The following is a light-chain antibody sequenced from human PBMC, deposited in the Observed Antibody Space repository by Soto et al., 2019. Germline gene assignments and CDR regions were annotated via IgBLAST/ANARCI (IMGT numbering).Light chain of an antibody. J-gene: IGKJ1*01. Sequence: TVLTQSPGTLSLSPWERPTLYCSPSQSVSRSYLAWYQQKPGQAPRLLIYGASSRATGIPDRFSGSGSGTEFTLTINSLQPDDSATYYCQQYHTYWWTFGQGTKVDI. V-gene: IGKV3-20*01. CDR3: QQYHTYWWT. CDR1: QSVSRSY. CDR2: GAS.